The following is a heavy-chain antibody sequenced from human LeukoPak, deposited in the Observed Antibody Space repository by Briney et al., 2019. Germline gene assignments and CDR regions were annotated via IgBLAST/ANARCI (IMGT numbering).Heavy chain of an antibody. CDR1: GFTFSSYS. CDR3: AREIAVAGIDY. V-gene: IGHV3-21*01. Sequence: GGSLRLSCAGSGFTFSSYSMNWVRQAPGKGLEWVSSISSSSSYIYYADSVKGRFTISRDNAKNSLYLQMNSLRAEDTAVYYCAREIAVAGIDYWGQGTLVTVSS. D-gene: IGHD6-19*01. CDR2: ISSSSSYI. J-gene: IGHJ4*02.